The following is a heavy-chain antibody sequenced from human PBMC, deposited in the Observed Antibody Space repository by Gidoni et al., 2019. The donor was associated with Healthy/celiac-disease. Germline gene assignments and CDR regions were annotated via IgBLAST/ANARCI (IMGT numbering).Heavy chain of an antibody. J-gene: IGHJ4*02. CDR2: IYYSGST. CDR3: ARQDPGIAAAGTGSGY. D-gene: IGHD6-13*01. Sequence: QLQLQESGPGLVKPSETLSLTCTVSGCSISSSSYYWGWIRQPPGKGLEWIGSIYYSGSTYYNPSLKSRVTISVDTSKNQFSLKLSSVTAADTAVYYCARQDPGIAAAGTGSGYWGQGTLVTVSS. CDR1: GCSISSSSYY. V-gene: IGHV4-39*01.